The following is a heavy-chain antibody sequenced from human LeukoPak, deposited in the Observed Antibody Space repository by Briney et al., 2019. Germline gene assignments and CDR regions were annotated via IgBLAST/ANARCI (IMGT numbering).Heavy chain of an antibody. V-gene: IGHV5-51*01. J-gene: IGHJ6*02. CDR2: IFPHDSDT. D-gene: IGHD2-2*02. CDR1: GYSFMDYW. Sequence: GESLKISCKGSGYSFMDYWIGRVRQMPGKGPELMGFIFPHDSDTKYSPSFQGQVTISVDKSISTAYVQWSSLKASDTAVYCCARYGMRGCTSTNCYTSYYYYGMDVWGQGTTVIVSS. CDR3: ARYGMRGCTSTNCYTSYYYYGMDV.